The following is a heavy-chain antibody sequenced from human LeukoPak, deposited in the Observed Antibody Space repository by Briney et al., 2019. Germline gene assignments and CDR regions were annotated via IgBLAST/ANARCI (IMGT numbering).Heavy chain of an antibody. V-gene: IGHV3-30*02. Sequence: PGGSLRLSCAASGFTFSSYGMHWVRQAPGKGLEWVAFIRYDGSNKYYADSVKGRFTISRDNSKNTLYLQMNSLRAEDTAVYYCAKDPAAIMAPDYYYYYYMDVWGKGTTVTVSS. CDR3: AKDPAAIMAPDYYYYYYMDV. J-gene: IGHJ6*03. D-gene: IGHD2-2*01. CDR1: GFTFSSYG. CDR2: IRYDGSNK.